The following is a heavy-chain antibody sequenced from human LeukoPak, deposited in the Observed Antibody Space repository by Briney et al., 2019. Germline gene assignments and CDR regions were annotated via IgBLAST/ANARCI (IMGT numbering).Heavy chain of an antibody. CDR2: INQHGSEM. D-gene: IGHD3-22*01. Sequence: GGSLRLSCTASGFTFSSYWMIWVRQAPGKGLEWVANINQHGSEMYYVDSVKGRFTISRDNAKNQLYLQMNSLRAEDTAVYYCAKDGRAYYDSSGPTDYWGQGTLVTVSS. J-gene: IGHJ4*02. CDR1: GFTFSSYW. V-gene: IGHV3-7*01. CDR3: AKDGRAYYDSSGPTDY.